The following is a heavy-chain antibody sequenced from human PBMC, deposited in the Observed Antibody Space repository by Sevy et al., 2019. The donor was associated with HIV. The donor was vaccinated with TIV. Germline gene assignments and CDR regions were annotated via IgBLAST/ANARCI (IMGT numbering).Heavy chain of an antibody. Sequence: GGSLRLSCAASGFTISRYWMSWVRQAPGKGLEWVANIKQDGSEKYYVDSVKGRFTISRDNAKNSLYLQMNSMRAEDTAVYYCARDGNRGYSAPDDAFDIWGQGTMVTVSS. V-gene: IGHV3-7*01. CDR3: ARDGNRGYSAPDDAFDI. CDR1: GFTISRYW. CDR2: IKQDGSEK. J-gene: IGHJ3*02. D-gene: IGHD5-18*01.